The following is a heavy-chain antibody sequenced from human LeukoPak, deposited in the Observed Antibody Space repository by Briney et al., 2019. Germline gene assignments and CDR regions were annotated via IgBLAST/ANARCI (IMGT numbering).Heavy chain of an antibody. CDR2: INTNTGNP. V-gene: IGHV7-4-1*02. Sequence: ASVKVSCKASGYTFTTSAINWVRQAPGQGLEWMGWINTNTGNPTYAQGFTGRFVFSLDTSVSTAYLQISSLKAEDTAVYYCASHYGSGSYTPLMGYWGQGTLVTVSS. J-gene: IGHJ4*02. CDR1: GYTFTTSA. CDR3: ASHYGSGSYTPLMGY. D-gene: IGHD3-10*01.